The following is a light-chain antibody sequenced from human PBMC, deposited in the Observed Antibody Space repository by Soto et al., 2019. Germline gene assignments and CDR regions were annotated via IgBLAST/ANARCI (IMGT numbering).Light chain of an antibody. V-gene: IGKV3-11*01. CDR3: QQYNNWPPIT. CDR1: QSINNY. Sequence: EIVLTQSPDTLSLSPGDRATLSCRASQSINNYLAWYQQKPGQAPRLLIYDGSNRATGIPARFSGSGSGTEFTLTISSLQSEDFAVYCCQQYNNWPPITFGQGTRLEIK. CDR2: DGS. J-gene: IGKJ5*01.